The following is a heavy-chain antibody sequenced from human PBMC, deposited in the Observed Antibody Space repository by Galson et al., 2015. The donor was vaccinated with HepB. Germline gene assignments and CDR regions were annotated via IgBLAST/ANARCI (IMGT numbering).Heavy chain of an antibody. CDR1: GFTFSSYA. J-gene: IGHJ6*02. D-gene: IGHD7-27*01. CDR2: ISGSGGST. Sequence: SLRLSCAASGFTFSSYAMSWVRQAPGKGLEWVSAISGSGGSTYYADSVKGRFTISRDNSKNTLYLQMNSLRAEDTAVYYCAKDKNVPPISGEVPDYYYGMDVWGQGTTVTVSS. V-gene: IGHV3-23*01. CDR3: AKDKNVPPISGEVPDYYYGMDV.